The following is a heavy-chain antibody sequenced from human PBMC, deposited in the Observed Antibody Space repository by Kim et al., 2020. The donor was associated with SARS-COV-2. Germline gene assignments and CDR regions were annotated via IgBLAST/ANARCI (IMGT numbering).Heavy chain of an antibody. Sequence: ASVKVSCKASGYTFTSYAMHWVRQAPGQRLEWMGWINAGNGNTKYSQKFQGRVTITRDTSASTAYMELSSLRSEDTAVYYCARGVMVRGVNYWYYFDYWGQGTLVTVSS. V-gene: IGHV1-3*01. J-gene: IGHJ4*02. CDR1: GYTFTSYA. CDR2: INAGNGNT. D-gene: IGHD3-10*01. CDR3: ARGVMVRGVNYWYYFDY.